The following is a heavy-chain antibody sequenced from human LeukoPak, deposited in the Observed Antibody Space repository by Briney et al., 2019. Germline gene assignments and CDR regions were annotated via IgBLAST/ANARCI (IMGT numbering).Heavy chain of an antibody. V-gene: IGHV3-30*02. CDR2: IRYDGSNK. J-gene: IGHJ6*03. D-gene: IGHD6-19*01. CDR1: GFTFSNAW. CDR3: ARDGIDKQWLESDYYYYMDV. Sequence: GGSLRLSCAASGFTFSNAWMSWVRQAPGKGLEWVAFIRYDGSNKYYADSVKGRFTISRDNSKNTLYLQMNSLRAEDTAVYYCARDGIDKQWLESDYYYYMDVWGKGTTVTISS.